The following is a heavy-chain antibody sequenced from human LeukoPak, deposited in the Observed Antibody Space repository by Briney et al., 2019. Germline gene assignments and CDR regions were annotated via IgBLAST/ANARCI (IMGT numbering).Heavy chain of an antibody. Sequence: PSETLSLTCTVSGGSISSSSYYWGWIRQPPGKGLEWIGSIYYSGSTYYNPSLKSRVTISVDTSKNQFSLKLSSVTAADTAVYYCARQRGDYFDYWGQGTPVTVSS. D-gene: IGHD4-17*01. CDR2: IYYSGST. V-gene: IGHV4-39*01. CDR1: GGSISSSSYY. CDR3: ARQRGDYFDY. J-gene: IGHJ4*02.